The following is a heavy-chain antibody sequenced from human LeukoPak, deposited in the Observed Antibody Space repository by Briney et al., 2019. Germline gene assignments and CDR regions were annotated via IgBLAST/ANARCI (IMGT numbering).Heavy chain of an antibody. CDR3: AIVVYYYMDV. V-gene: IGHV4-39*07. J-gene: IGHJ6*03. Sequence: SQTLSLTCTVSGGSISSSSFYWGWIRQPPGKGLEWIGTIYYSGSTFYNPSLKSRVTISVDTSKNQFSLKLSSVTAADTAVYYCAIVVYYYMDVWGKGTTVTVSS. CDR1: GGSISSSSFY. CDR2: IYYSGST.